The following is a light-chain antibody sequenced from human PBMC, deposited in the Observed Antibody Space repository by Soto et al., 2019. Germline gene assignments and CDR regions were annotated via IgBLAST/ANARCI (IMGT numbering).Light chain of an antibody. V-gene: IGLV2-8*01. CDR1: SSDVGGYNY. CDR2: EVS. J-gene: IGLJ1*01. Sequence: QSALTQPPSASGSPGQSVTISCTGTSSDVGGYNYVSWYQQHPGKAPKLMIYEVSKRPSGVPDRFSGSKSGNTASLTVSGLQAEDEAYYYCSSYGGSNTYVFGTGTKVTV. CDR3: SSYGGSNTYV.